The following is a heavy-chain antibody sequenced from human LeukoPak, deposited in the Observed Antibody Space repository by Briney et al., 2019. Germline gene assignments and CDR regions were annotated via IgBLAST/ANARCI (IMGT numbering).Heavy chain of an antibody. J-gene: IGHJ3*02. CDR2: IYPGDSDT. V-gene: IGHV5-51*01. Sequence: GESLKISCKGSGYSFTSYWIGWVRQMPGKGLEWMGIIYPGDSDTRYSPSFQGQVTISADKSISTAYLQWSSLKASDTAMYYCARHEYHDYGVYEAFDIWGQGTMVTVSS. CDR1: GYSFTSYW. D-gene: IGHD4-17*01. CDR3: ARHEYHDYGVYEAFDI.